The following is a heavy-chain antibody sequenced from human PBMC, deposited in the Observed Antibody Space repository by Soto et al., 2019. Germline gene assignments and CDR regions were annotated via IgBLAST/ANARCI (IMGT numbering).Heavy chain of an antibody. V-gene: IGHV3-23*01. CDR1: GFTFSVYA. D-gene: IGHD3-10*01. CDR3: AKALYGGFTY. J-gene: IGHJ4*02. CDR2: ISGSGDST. Sequence: EVRLLESGGGLVQPGGSLRLSCAASGFTFSVYAMSWVRQAPGKGLEWVSGISGSGDSTHYADSVKGRFTVSRDNSKSMLYLQTNSLRAEVTAIYYCAKALYGGFTYWGQGPLVTVSS.